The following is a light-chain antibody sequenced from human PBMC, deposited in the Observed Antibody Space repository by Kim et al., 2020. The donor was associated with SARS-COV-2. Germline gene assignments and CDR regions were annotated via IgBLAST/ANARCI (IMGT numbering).Light chain of an antibody. CDR2: SNN. CDR3: ASWHDSLNGWV. CDR1: SPNIGRNS. V-gene: IGLV1-44*01. Sequence: GPRVTISCSGSSPNIGRNSVNWYQQLPGTAPKLLLYSNNQRPSGVPDRFSGSKSGTSASLAISGLQSEDEADYYCASWHDSLNGWVFGGGTKLTVL. J-gene: IGLJ3*02.